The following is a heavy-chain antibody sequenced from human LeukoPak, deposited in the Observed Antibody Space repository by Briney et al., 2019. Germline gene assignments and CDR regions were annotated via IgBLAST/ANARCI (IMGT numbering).Heavy chain of an antibody. D-gene: IGHD3-22*01. CDR2: ISTSSSYI. CDR3: ARVPKDYYDSSGYYSD. J-gene: IGHJ4*02. V-gene: IGHV3-21*01. CDR1: GFTFSSYS. Sequence: PGGSLRLSCAASGFTFSSYSMNWVRQAPGKGLEWVSSISTSSSYIYYADSVKGRFTISRDNAKNSLYLQMNSLRAEDTAVYYCARVPKDYYDSSGYYSDWGQGTLVTVS.